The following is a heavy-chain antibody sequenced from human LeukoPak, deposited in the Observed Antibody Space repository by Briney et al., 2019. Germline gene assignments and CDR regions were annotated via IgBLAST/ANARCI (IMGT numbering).Heavy chain of an antibody. Sequence: SVKVSCKSSGGTFSSYAIGWVRQAPGQGLEWMGRIIPIFDTANYAQKFQGRVTITTDESTSTAYMELSSLRSEDTAVYYCARDVRYYDSSGYLPVMYYFDYWGQGTLVTVSS. V-gene: IGHV1-69*05. J-gene: IGHJ4*02. D-gene: IGHD3-22*01. CDR2: IIPIFDTA. CDR3: ARDVRYYDSSGYLPVMYYFDY. CDR1: GGTFSSYA.